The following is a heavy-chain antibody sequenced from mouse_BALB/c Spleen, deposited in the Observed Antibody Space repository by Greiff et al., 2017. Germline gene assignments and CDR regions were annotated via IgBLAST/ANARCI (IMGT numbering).Heavy chain of an antibody. CDR2: INPYNGDT. D-gene: IGHD3-1*01. V-gene: IGHV1-20*02. J-gene: IGHJ4*01. CDR1: GYSFTGYF. Sequence: EVQLQESGPELVKPGASVKISCKASGYSFTGYFMNWVMQSHGKSLEWIGRINPYNGDTFYNQKFKGKATLTVDKSSSTAHMELRSLASEDSAVYYCARRGLRDAMDYWGQGTSVTVSS. CDR3: ARRGLRDAMDY.